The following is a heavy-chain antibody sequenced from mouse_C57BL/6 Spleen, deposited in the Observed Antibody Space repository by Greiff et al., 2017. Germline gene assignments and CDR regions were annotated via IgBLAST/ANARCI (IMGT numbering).Heavy chain of an antibody. CDR3: AGSWDLGYFDV. CDR1: GYTFTSYW. J-gene: IGHJ1*03. Sequence: QVQLQQPGAELVKPGASVKLSCKASGYTFTSYWMHWVKQRPGRGLEWIGRIAPYSGGTKYNEKFKGKATLTVDKPSSTAYMQLSSLSSEDSAVYYCAGSWDLGYFDVWGTGTTVTVSS. D-gene: IGHD4-1*01. CDR2: IAPYSGGT. V-gene: IGHV1-72*01.